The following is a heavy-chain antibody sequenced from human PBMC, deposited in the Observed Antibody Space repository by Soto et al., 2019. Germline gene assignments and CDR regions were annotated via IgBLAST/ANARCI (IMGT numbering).Heavy chain of an antibody. CDR3: TRDLKNDYDFWSGYYGNFDY. Sequence: GGSLRLSCTASGFTFGDYAMSWFRQAPGKGLEWVGFIRSKAYGGTTEYAASAKGRFTISRDDSKSIAYLQMNSLKTEDTAVYYCTRDLKNDYDFWSGYYGNFDYWGQGTLVTAPQ. J-gene: IGHJ4*02. CDR1: GFTFGDYA. CDR2: IRSKAYGGTT. D-gene: IGHD3-3*01. V-gene: IGHV3-49*03.